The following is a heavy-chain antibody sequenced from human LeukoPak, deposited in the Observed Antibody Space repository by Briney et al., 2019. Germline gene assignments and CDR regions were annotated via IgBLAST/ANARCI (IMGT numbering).Heavy chain of an antibody. D-gene: IGHD2-8*01. CDR2: ISSSSNYI. Sequence: GGSLRLSCAASGFSFSSYSMNWVRQAPGKGLEWVSSISSSSNYIYYADSVKGRFTISRDNAKNSLYLQMNSLRAEDTAVYYCARRAVLDYWGQGTLVTVSS. CDR1: GFSFSSYS. V-gene: IGHV3-21*01. CDR3: ARRAVLDY. J-gene: IGHJ4*02.